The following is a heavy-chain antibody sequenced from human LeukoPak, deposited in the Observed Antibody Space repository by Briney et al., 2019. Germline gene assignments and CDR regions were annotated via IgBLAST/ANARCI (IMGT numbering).Heavy chain of an antibody. CDR3: ARGELGGETFDH. Sequence: PSETLSLTCTVSGGSINNYYWSWIRQPPGKGLEWIGYIYYSGATNYNPSLRSRVTISVDTSKNQFSLKLTSVTAADTAVYYCARGELGGETFDHWGQGTLVTVSS. CDR2: IYYSGAT. CDR1: GGSINNYY. V-gene: IGHV4-59*01. D-gene: IGHD7-27*01. J-gene: IGHJ4*01.